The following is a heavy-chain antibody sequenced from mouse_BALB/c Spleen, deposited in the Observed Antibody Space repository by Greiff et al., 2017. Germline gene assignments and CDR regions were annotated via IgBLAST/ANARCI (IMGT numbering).Heavy chain of an antibody. CDR2: ISSGSSTI. V-gene: IGHV5-17*02. J-gene: IGHJ4*01. D-gene: IGHD2-1*01. Sequence: EVMLVESGGGLVQPGGSRKLSCAASGFTFSSFGMPWVRQAPEKGLEWVAYISSGSSTIYYADTVKGRFTISRDNPKNTLFLQMTSLKSEDTAMYYCARDGNLYAMDYWGQGTSVTVSS. CDR3: ARDGNLYAMDY. CDR1: GFTFSSFG.